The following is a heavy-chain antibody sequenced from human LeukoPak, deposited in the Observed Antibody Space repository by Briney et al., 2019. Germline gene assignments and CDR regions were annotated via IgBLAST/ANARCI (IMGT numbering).Heavy chain of an antibody. J-gene: IGHJ4*02. V-gene: IGHV3-23*01. CDR3: ACTLRTSGSYSLYYFDY. CDR2: ISGSGGST. Sequence: GGSLRLSCAASGFTFSSYAMSWVRQAPGKGREWVSAISGSGGSTYYADSVKGRFTISRDNSKNTLYLQMNSLRAEDTAVYYCACTLRTSGSYSLYYFDYWGQGTLVTVSS. D-gene: IGHD1-26*01. CDR1: GFTFSSYA.